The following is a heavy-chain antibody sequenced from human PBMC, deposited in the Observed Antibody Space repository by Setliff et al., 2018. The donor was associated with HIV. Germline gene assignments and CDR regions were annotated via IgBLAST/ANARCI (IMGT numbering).Heavy chain of an antibody. V-gene: IGHV4-39*07. D-gene: IGHD2-8*01. CDR3: ARGEQDIVLMVYARGYYYMDV. CDR2: IYHNGAT. J-gene: IGHJ6*03. Sequence: SETLSLTCTVSGGSISSSSYYWGWIRQAPGKGLEWIGSIYHNGATNYSPSLKSRVTISVDKSKNQFSLKLSSVTAADTAVYYCARGEQDIVLMVYARGYYYMDVWGKGTTVTVSS. CDR1: GGSISSSSYY.